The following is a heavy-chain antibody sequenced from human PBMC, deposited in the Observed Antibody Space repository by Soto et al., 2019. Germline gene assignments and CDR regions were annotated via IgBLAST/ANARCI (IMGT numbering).Heavy chain of an antibody. Sequence: QVQLQQWGAGLLKPSETLSLTCAVYGGFVSSGSYYWSWIRQPPGKGLEWIGEMSHSGGTHFNPSHKSRVTISVDTSKNQFSLNIFSVTAADTALYYCARVERGTVTTVVDAFDIWGPGTMVTVSS. J-gene: IGHJ3*02. CDR1: GGFVSSGSYY. CDR2: MSHSGGT. D-gene: IGHD1-1*01. CDR3: ARVERGTVTTVVDAFDI. V-gene: IGHV4-34*01.